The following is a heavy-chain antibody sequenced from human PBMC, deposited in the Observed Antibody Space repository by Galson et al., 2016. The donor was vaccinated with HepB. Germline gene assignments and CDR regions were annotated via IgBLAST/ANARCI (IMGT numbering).Heavy chain of an antibody. CDR2: IFSSSTI. J-gene: IGHJ4*02. D-gene: IGHD2/OR15-2a*01. CDR3: ARGWRENTLDY. V-gene: IGHV3-48*02. CDR1: GFTFSSYS. Sequence: SLRLSCAASGFTFSSYSMHWVRQAPGRGLEWISFIFSSSTIYYADSVKGRFTISRDNAKNSLYLRMNSLTDEDTAVYFCARGWRENTLDYWGQGTLVTVSS.